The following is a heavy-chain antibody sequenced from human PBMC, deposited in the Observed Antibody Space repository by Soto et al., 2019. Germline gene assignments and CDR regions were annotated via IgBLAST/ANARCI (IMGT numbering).Heavy chain of an antibody. CDR3: TRDLVVGYNRIDNHFDS. Sequence: SQTLSLTCVISGDSVSSHNAAWNWVRQSPSRGLEWLGRTYYKSQWYYDYADFVKSRITISPDTSKNQFSLHLSSVTPEDSAVYFCTRDLVVGYNRIDNHFDSWGQGTLVTVSS. D-gene: IGHD1-1*01. CDR2: TYYKSQWYY. J-gene: IGHJ4*02. CDR1: GDSVSSHNAA. V-gene: IGHV6-1*01.